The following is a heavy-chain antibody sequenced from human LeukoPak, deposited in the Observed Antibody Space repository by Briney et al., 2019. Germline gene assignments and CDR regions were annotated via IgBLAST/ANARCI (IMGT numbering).Heavy chain of an antibody. V-gene: IGHV3-33*01. Sequence: PGGSLRLSCAASGFTFSSYGMHWVRQAPGKGLEWVAVIWYDGSDKYYADSVKGRFTISGDNSKNTLYLQMNSLRAEDAAVYYCAREVDTAMVNWGQGTLVTVSS. CDR3: AREVDTAMVN. CDR2: IWYDGSDK. J-gene: IGHJ4*02. D-gene: IGHD5-18*01. CDR1: GFTFSSYG.